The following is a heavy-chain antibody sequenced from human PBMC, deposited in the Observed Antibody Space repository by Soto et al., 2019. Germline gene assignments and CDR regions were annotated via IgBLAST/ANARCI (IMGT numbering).Heavy chain of an antibody. Sequence: SETLSLTCAVYGGSFSGYYWSWIRQPPGKGLEWIGEINHSGSTNYNPSLKSRVTISVDTSKNQFSLKLSSVTAADTAVYYCARSVTQVVLAAKELNWFDPWGQGTLVT. CDR2: INHSGST. CDR1: GGSFSGYY. V-gene: IGHV4-34*01. J-gene: IGHJ5*02. D-gene: IGHD2-2*01. CDR3: ARSVTQVVLAAKELNWFDP.